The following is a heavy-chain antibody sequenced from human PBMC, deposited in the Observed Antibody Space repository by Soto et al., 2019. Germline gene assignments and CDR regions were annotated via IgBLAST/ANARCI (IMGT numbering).Heavy chain of an antibody. Sequence: GGSLRLSCAASGFSFSSNGMHWVRQAPGKGLEWVAVIWYDGSKKYYADSVKGRFTIPRDNSKNMVYLQMNSLRAEDTAVYYCARWGNDRPLDYWGQGTLVTVSS. CDR1: GFSFSSNG. CDR3: ARWGNDRPLDY. D-gene: IGHD1-1*01. J-gene: IGHJ4*02. CDR2: IWYDGSKK. V-gene: IGHV3-33*01.